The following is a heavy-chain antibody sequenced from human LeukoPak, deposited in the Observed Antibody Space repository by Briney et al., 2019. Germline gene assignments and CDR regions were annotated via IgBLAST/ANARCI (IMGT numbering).Heavy chain of an antibody. V-gene: IGHV3-23*01. CDR3: AKDLIQPGHHLDY. Sequence: PGGSLRLSCAASGFTFSTYDMSWVRQAPGKGLEWVSVISGGGAGTNYADSVKGRFTISRDNSKNTLYLQMNSLRAEDTALYYCAKDLIQPGHHLDYWGQGALVTVSS. CDR1: GFTFSTYD. D-gene: IGHD1-14*01. J-gene: IGHJ4*02. CDR2: ISGGGAGT.